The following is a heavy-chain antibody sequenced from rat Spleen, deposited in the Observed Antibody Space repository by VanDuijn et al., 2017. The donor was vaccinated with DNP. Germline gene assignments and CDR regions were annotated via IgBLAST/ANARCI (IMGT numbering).Heavy chain of an antibody. CDR3: ARGENNYIYWYFDF. Sequence: EVQLQESGPGLVKPSQSLSLACSVTGYSITSNYWGWIRKFPGNKMEWMGYISYSGSTSYNPSLKSRISITRDTSNNQVFLQLTSVTTEETATYYCARGENNYIYWYFDFWGPGTMVTVSS. CDR1: GYSITSNY. J-gene: IGHJ1*01. CDR2: ISYSGST. D-gene: IGHD1-10*01. V-gene: IGHV3-1*01.